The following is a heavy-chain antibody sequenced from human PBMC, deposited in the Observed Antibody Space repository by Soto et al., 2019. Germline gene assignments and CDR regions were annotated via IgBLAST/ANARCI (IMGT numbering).Heavy chain of an antibody. J-gene: IGHJ6*02. CDR3: ARDYYDFWSGYYTSGMDV. D-gene: IGHD3-3*01. CDR2: IWYDGSNK. Sequence: GESLKISCAASGFTFSSYGMHWVRQAPGKGLEWVAVIWYDGSNKYYADSVKGRFTISRDNSKNTLYLQMNSLRAEDTAVYYCARDYYDFWSGYYTSGMDVWGQGTTVTVSS. CDR1: GFTFSSYG. V-gene: IGHV3-33*01.